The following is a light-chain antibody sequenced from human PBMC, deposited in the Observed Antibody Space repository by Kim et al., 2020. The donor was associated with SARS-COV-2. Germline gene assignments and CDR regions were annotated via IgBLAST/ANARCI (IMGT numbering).Light chain of an antibody. Sequence: APGKTPRITCGGDNIGSKSVHWYQQKPGQAPVLVIYYDSDRPSGIPERFSGSNSGNTATLTISRVEAGDEADYYCQVWHSSSDHVVFGGGTQLTVL. V-gene: IGLV3-21*04. J-gene: IGLJ2*01. CDR1: NIGSKS. CDR2: YDS. CDR3: QVWHSSSDHVV.